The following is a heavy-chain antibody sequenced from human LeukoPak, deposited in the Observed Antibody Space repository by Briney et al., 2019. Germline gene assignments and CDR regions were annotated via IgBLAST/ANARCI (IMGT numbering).Heavy chain of an antibody. CDR3: TTGLTYYYDSSGYSGGYYFDY. Sequence: GGSLRLSCAASGFTFSNAWMSWVRQAPGKGLEWVGRIKSKTDGGTTDYAAPVKGRFTISRDDSKNTLYLQMNSLKTEDTAVYYCTTGLTYYYDSSGYSGGYYFDYWGQGTLVTVSS. V-gene: IGHV3-15*01. D-gene: IGHD3-22*01. CDR2: IKSKTDGGTT. CDR1: GFTFSNAW. J-gene: IGHJ4*02.